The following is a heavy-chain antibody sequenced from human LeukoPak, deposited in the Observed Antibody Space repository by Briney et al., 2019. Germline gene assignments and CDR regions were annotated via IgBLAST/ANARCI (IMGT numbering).Heavy chain of an antibody. CDR2: INPSGGST. CDR1: GYTFTSYY. Sequence: ASVKVSCKASGYTFTSYYMHWVRQAPGQGLELMGIINPSGGSTSYAQKFQGRVTMTRDTSTSTVYMELSSLRSEDTAVYYCAKGMGYGSGTTYYSVAFDIWGQGTMVTVSS. D-gene: IGHD2-2*01. V-gene: IGHV1-46*01. CDR3: AKGMGYGSGTTYYSVAFDI. J-gene: IGHJ3*02.